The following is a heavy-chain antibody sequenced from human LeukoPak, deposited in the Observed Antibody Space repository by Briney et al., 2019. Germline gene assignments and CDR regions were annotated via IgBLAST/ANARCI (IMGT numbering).Heavy chain of an antibody. CDR1: GVSIRSYY. V-gene: IGHV4-59*01. CDR3: ARGIKRSLLAFDI. J-gene: IGHJ3*02. D-gene: IGHD4-17*01. CDR2: IYYSGST. Sequence: SETLSLNCTVSGVSIRSYYWSWIRQPPGKGLEWIGYIYYSGSTNYNPSLKSRVTISVDTSKNQFSLKLSSVTAADTAVYYCARGIKRSLLAFDIWGQGTMVTVSS.